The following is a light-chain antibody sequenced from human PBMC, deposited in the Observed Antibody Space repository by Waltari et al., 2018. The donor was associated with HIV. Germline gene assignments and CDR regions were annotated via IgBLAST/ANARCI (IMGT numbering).Light chain of an antibody. J-gene: IGLJ1*01. Sequence: QSALTQPASVSGSPGQSITISCTGTSSNVGSDDLVSWYQQHPGEAPKLIIYEVTKRTSGVSNRFSGSKSGNTASLTISGLQAEDEADYYGCSCPRSGIRYVFGTGTKVTVL. V-gene: IGLV2-23*02. CDR3: CSCPRSGIRYV. CDR1: SSNVGSDDL. CDR2: EVT.